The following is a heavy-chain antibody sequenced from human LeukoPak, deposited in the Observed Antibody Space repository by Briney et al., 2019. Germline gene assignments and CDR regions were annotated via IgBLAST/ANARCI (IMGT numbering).Heavy chain of an antibody. CDR1: GYSFTSYW. Sequence: GESLKISCKGSGYSFTSYWIGWVRQMPGKGLGWMGIIYPDDSDTRYSPSFQGQVTISADKSISTAYLQWSSLKASDTAMYYCARTLGDGDYSYYYYMDVWGKGTTVTVSS. D-gene: IGHD4-17*01. J-gene: IGHJ6*03. V-gene: IGHV5-51*01. CDR3: ARTLGDGDYSYYYYMDV. CDR2: IYPDDSDT.